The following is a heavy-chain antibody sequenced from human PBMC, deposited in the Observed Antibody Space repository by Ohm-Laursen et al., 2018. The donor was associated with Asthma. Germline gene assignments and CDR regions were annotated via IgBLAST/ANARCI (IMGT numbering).Heavy chain of an antibody. Sequence: SVKVSCKSLGGTFNTYAIGWVRQAPGQGLEWMGGINSVFHTTTYPQKFQGRVTITADESTSTVYMELSGLRSEDTAVYYCARKAGSCISSTCYSLDFWGQGTLVTVSS. V-gene: IGHV1-69*13. CDR3: ARKAGSCISSTCYSLDF. CDR1: GGTFNTYA. J-gene: IGHJ4*02. D-gene: IGHD2-15*01. CDR2: INSVFHTT.